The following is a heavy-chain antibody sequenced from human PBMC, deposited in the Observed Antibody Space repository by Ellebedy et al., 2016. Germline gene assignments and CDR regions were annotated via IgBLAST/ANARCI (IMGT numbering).Heavy chain of an antibody. CDR2: IYYSANP. J-gene: IGHJ5*02. V-gene: IGHV4-39*01. Sequence: SETLSLTCTISGGSISSGTYSWGWIRQPPGKGLEWIGNIYYSANPYYSPSLKSRVTISVDTSKNQFSLRLSSVTAADTAVYYCARLGGVTAIEGYLEDEWFDQWGQGTLVSVSS. D-gene: IGHD2-21*02. CDR1: GGSISSGTYS. CDR3: ARLGGVTAIEGYLEDEWFDQ.